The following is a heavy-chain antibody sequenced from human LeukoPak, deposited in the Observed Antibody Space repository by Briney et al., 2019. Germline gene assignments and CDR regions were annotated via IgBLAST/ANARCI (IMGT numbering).Heavy chain of an antibody. CDR3: ARGLTTVYNWFDP. CDR1: GGTFSSYA. Sequence: GASVKVSCKASGGTFSSYAISWVRQAPGQGLEWMGRIIPILGIANYAQKFQGRVTITADKSTSTAYMELSSLRSEDTAVYYCARGLTTVYNWFDPRGQGTLVTVSS. V-gene: IGHV1-69*04. J-gene: IGHJ5*02. D-gene: IGHD4-17*01. CDR2: IIPILGIA.